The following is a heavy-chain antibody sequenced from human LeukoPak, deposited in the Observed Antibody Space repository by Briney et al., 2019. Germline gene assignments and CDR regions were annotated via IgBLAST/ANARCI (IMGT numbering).Heavy chain of an antibody. J-gene: IGHJ3*02. CDR3: ARDRGGNPDAFDI. Sequence: PGGSLRLSCGASGFTFSRYGMHWVRQAPGKGPEWVAIISYDGRNKHYADSVKGRFTISRDNSKNTLYLQMNSLRAEDTAVYYCARDRGGNPDAFDIWGQGTMVTVSS. CDR2: ISYDGRNK. V-gene: IGHV3-30*03. D-gene: IGHD4-23*01. CDR1: GFTFSRYG.